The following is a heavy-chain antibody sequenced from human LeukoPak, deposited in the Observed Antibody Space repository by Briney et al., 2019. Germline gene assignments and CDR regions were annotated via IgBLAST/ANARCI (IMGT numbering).Heavy chain of an antibody. J-gene: IGHJ4*02. CDR3: ANDAGPKGNPFFDY. V-gene: IGHV3-23*01. CDR1: GFTFSTHG. Sequence: GGSLRLSCAASGFTFSTHGMAWVRQSPGKGLEWVSTISGDRTNTHYAGSVKGRFSISRDNSKNTLYLQMNSLTAEDTALYYCANDAGPKGNPFFDYWGQGTLVTVSS. CDR2: ISGDRTNT.